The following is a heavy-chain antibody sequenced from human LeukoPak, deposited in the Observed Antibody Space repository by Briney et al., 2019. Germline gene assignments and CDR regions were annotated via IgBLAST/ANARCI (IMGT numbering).Heavy chain of an antibody. D-gene: IGHD6-13*01. CDR1: GGSISSYY. J-gene: IGHJ6*03. Sequence: PSETLSLTCTVSGGSISSYYWSWIRQPPGKGLGWIGYIYYSGSTNYNPSLKSRVTISVDTSKNQFSLKLSSVTAADTAVYYCAREIQGWVAFAIAAAGKGGYYYYYMDVWGKGTTVTVSS. CDR3: AREIQGWVAFAIAAAGKGGYYYYYMDV. V-gene: IGHV4-59*01. CDR2: IYYSGST.